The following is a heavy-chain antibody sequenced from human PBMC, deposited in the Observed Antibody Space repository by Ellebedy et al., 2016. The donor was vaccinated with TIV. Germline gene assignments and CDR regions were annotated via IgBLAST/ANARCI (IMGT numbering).Heavy chain of an antibody. CDR1: GYSFTSYW. V-gene: IGHV5-10-1*01. J-gene: IGHJ2*01. CDR2: IDPSDSYS. D-gene: IGHD6-19*01. Sequence: GESLKISCKGSGYSFTSYWISWVRQMPGKGLEWMGRIDPSDSYSNYRPSFQGHVTISADKSISTAYLQWSSLKASDTAMYYCARRGSGWYQPFVYWYFDLWGRGTLVTVSS. CDR3: ARRGSGWYQPFVYWYFDL.